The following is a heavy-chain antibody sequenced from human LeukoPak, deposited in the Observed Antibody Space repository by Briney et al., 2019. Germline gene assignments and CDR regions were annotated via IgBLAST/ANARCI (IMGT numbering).Heavy chain of an antibody. V-gene: IGHV3-21*01. CDR2: ISSSSSYI. D-gene: IGHD5-24*01. J-gene: IGHJ4*02. CDR1: GFTFSSYS. CDR3: ANSPSRDGYPTGY. Sequence: GGSLRLSCAASGFTFSSYSMNWARQAPGKGLEWVSSISSSSSYIYYADSVKGRFTISRDNAKNSLYLQMNSLRAEDTAVYYCANSPSRDGYPTGYWGQGTLVTVSS.